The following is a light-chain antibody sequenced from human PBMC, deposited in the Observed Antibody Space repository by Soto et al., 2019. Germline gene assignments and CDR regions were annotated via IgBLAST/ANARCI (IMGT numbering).Light chain of an antibody. V-gene: IGLV2-11*01. Sequence: QAALTQPRSVSVSPGQSVTISSTGTSSDVGGYNYVFWYQQHPGKAPKLMIYDVSKRPSGVPDRFSGSKSGNTASLTISGLQAEDEADYYCCSYAGSYTYVFGTGTKVTVL. CDR1: SSDVGGYNY. CDR3: CSYAGSYTYV. J-gene: IGLJ1*01. CDR2: DVS.